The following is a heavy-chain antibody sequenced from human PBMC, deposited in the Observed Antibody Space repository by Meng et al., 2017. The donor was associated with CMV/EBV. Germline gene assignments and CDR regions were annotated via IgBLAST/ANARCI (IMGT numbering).Heavy chain of an antibody. CDR3: AKDSADYTIFGVVSSYYYGMDV. V-gene: IGHV3-23*01. D-gene: IGHD3-3*01. CDR2: ISGSGGST. Sequence: GESLKISCAASGFTVSTNYMSWVRQAPGKGLEWVSAISGSGGSTYYADSVKGRFTISRDNSKNTLYLQMNSLRAEDTAVYYCAKDSADYTIFGVVSSYYYGMDVWGQGTTVTVSS. CDR1: GFTVSTNY. J-gene: IGHJ6*02.